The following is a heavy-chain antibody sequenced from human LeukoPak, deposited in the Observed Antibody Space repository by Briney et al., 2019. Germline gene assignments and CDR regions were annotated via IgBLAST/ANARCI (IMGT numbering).Heavy chain of an antibody. CDR3: ARVGPYYYDSSGLNWFDP. CDR1: GGTFSSYA. J-gene: IGHJ5*02. V-gene: IGHV1-69*13. D-gene: IGHD3-22*01. CDR2: IIPIFGTA. Sequence: SVKVSCKASGGTFSSYAISWVQQAPGQGLEWMGGIIPIFGTANYAQKFQGRVTITADESTSTAYMELSSLGSEDTAVYYCARVGPYYYDSSGLNWFDPWGQGTLVTVSS.